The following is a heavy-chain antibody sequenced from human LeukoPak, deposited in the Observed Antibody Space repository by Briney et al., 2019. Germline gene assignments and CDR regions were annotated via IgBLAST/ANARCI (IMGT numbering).Heavy chain of an antibody. J-gene: IGHJ6*03. CDR3: ARSPAADYYYMDV. CDR2: IIPIFGTA. D-gene: IGHD6-13*01. CDR1: GGTFSSYA. V-gene: IGHV1-69*01. Sequence: GASVKVSCKASGGTFSSYAISWVRQAPGQGLEWMGGIIPIFGTANYAQKFQGRVTITADESTGTAYMELSSLRSEDTAVYYCARSPAADYYYMDVWGKGTTVTVSS.